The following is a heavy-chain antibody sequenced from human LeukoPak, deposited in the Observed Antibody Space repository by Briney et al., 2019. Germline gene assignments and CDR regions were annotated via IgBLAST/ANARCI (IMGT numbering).Heavy chain of an antibody. J-gene: IGHJ4*02. Sequence: GGSLRLSCAASGFTFSSYAMSWVRQAPGKGLEWVSAISGSGGSTYYADSVKGRFTISRDNSKNTLYLQMNSLRAEDTAVYYCANQHSSSWNNSDYWGQGTLVTVSS. V-gene: IGHV3-23*01. D-gene: IGHD6-13*01. CDR1: GFTFSSYA. CDR3: ANQHSSSWNNSDY. CDR2: ISGSGGST.